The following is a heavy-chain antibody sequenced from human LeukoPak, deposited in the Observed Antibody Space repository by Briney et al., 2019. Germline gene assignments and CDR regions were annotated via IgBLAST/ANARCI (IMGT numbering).Heavy chain of an antibody. J-gene: IGHJ4*02. CDR3: AKGDSSGYVDFDY. V-gene: IGHV3-23*01. CDR2: VSGSGGST. CDR1: VFTFSSYA. Sequence: GGSLRLSCAASVFTFSSYAMSWVRQAPGKGLEGVSAVSGSGGSTYYADSVKGRFTISRDNSKNTLYLQMNSLRAEDTAVYYCAKGDSSGYVDFDYWGQGTLVTVSS. D-gene: IGHD3-22*01.